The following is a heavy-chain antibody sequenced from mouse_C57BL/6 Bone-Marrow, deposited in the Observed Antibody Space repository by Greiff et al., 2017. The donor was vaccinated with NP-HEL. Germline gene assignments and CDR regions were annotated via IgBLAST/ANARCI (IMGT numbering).Heavy chain of an antibody. D-gene: IGHD2-1*01. V-gene: IGHV1-59*01. CDR1: GYTFTSYW. Sequence: QVQLKQPGAELVRPGTSVKLSCKASGYTFTSYWMHWVKQRPGQGLEWIGVIDPSDSYTNYNQKFKGKATLTVDTSSSTAYMQLSSLTSEDSAVYYCASPRGNYYFDYWGQGTTLTVSS. CDR2: IDPSDSYT. J-gene: IGHJ2*01. CDR3: ASPRGNYYFDY.